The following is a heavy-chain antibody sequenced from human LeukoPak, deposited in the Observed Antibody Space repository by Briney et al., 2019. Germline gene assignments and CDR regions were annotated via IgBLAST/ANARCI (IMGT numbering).Heavy chain of an antibody. V-gene: IGHV5-51*01. J-gene: IGHJ5*02. CDR3: ARRAQGPNWNDGNWFDP. CDR2: MFPGDSDP. CDR1: GYSFANYW. D-gene: IGHD1-20*01. Sequence: GESLKISCKGSGYSFANYWIGWVRQMPGKGLEWMGIMFPGDSDPRYSPSFQGQVTISVDKSVSTAYLQWSSLEASDTAMYYCARRAQGPNWNDGNWFDPWGQGTLVTVFS.